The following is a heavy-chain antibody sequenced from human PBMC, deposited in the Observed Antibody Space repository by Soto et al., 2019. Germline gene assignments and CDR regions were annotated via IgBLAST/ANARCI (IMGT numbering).Heavy chain of an antibody. CDR2: SHAGNGYT. CDR3: ARVQYSGYEFKRAFDI. CDR1: GYTFDNYA. V-gene: IGHV1-3*01. D-gene: IGHD5-12*01. J-gene: IGHJ3*02. Sequence: QVQLVQSGAQVKKPGASVKVSCKASGYTFDNYALHWVRQAPGRRLEWMGWSHAGNGYTKYSQSFQGRVTITRDTSTSSVYIDLSRLRSEDTAVSYRARVQYSGYEFKRAFDIWCQGTMVTVSS.